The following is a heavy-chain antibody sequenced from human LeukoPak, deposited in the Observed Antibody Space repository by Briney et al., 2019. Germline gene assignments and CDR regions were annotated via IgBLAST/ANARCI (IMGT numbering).Heavy chain of an antibody. J-gene: IGHJ4*02. D-gene: IGHD5-24*01. Sequence: TSETLSLTCTVSGGSISSSSYYWRWIRQPPGKGLEWIGSIYYSGGTYYNPSLKSRVTISVDTSKNQFSLKLSSVTAADTAVYYCATSTIPQGVYYFDYWGQGTLVTVSS. V-gene: IGHV4-39*01. CDR3: ATSTIPQGVYYFDY. CDR2: IYYSGGT. CDR1: GGSISSSSYY.